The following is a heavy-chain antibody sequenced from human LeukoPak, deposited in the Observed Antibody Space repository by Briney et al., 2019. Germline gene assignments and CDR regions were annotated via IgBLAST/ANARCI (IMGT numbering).Heavy chain of an antibody. CDR2: IYYSGST. D-gene: IGHD4-17*01. CDR1: GGSISSGGYY. J-gene: IGHJ4*02. V-gene: IGHV4-31*03. CDR3: ARERREYGVYFDY. Sequence: SETLSLTCTVSGGSISSGGYYWSWIRQHPGKGLEWIGYIYYSGSTYYNPSLKSRVTISVDTSKNQFSLKLSSVTAADTAVYYCARERREYGVYFDYWGQGTLVTVSS.